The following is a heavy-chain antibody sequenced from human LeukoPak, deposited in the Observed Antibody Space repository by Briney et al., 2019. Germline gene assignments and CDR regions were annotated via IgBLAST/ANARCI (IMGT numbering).Heavy chain of an antibody. CDR1: VGSISSSSYY. CDR2: IYYSGST. CDR3: ARRAYYYDSSPENFDY. D-gene: IGHD3-22*01. V-gene: IGHV4-39*01. Sequence: SETLSLTCTVSVGSISSSSYYWGWIRQPPGKGLEWIGSIYYSGSTYYNPSLKSRVTISVDTSKNQFSLKLSSVTAADTAVYYCARRAYYYDSSPENFDYWGQGTLVTVSS. J-gene: IGHJ4*02.